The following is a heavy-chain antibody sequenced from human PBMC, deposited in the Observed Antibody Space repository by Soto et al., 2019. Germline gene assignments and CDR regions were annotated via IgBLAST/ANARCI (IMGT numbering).Heavy chain of an antibody. CDR3: AIRGWIQLWLQGAYYFDY. CDR2: INHSGST. Sequence: QVQLQQWGAGLLKPSETLSLTCAVYGGSFSGYYWSWIRQPPGKGLEWMGAINHSGSTNYNPSLMSLVTISVDTSKNQFSLKLSSVTAADTAVYYCAIRGWIQLWLQGAYYFDYWGQGTLVTVSS. CDR1: GGSFSGYY. D-gene: IGHD5-18*01. J-gene: IGHJ4*02. V-gene: IGHV4-34*01.